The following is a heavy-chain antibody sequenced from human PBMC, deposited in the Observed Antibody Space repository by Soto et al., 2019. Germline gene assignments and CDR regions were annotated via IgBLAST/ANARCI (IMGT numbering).Heavy chain of an antibody. D-gene: IGHD3-10*01. Sequence: GGSLRLSCAASGFTFSSYWMHWVRQAPGKGLVWVSRINTDGSSTSYADSVKGRFTISRDNAKNTLYLQMNSLRAEDTAVYYCARVGVPQLLWFGELWGHYFDYWGQGTLVTVSS. V-gene: IGHV3-74*01. CDR1: GFTFSSYW. CDR2: INTDGSST. CDR3: ARVGVPQLLWFGELWGHYFDY. J-gene: IGHJ4*02.